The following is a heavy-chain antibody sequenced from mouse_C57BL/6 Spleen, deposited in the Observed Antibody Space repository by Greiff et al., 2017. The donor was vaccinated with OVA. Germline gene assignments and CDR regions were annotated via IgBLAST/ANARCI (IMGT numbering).Heavy chain of an antibody. CDR3: ARDYYYGSSYEYFDV. V-gene: IGHV5-17*01. D-gene: IGHD1-1*01. CDR2: ISSGSSTI. CDR1: GFTFSDYG. J-gene: IGHJ1*03. Sequence: DVKLVESGGGLVKPGGSLKLSCAASGFTFSDYGMHWVRQAPEKGLEWVAYISSGSSTIYYADTVKGRFTIARDNAKNTLFLQMTSLRSEDTAMYYCARDYYYGSSYEYFDVWGTGTTVTVSS.